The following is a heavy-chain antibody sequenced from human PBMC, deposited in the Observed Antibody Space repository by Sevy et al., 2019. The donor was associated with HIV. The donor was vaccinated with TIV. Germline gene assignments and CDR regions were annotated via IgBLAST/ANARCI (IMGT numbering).Heavy chain of an antibody. D-gene: IGHD3-3*01. CDR3: AIDPEYYDFWSGYYTGWFDP. CDR1: GYTFTGYY. CDR2: INPYSGGT. V-gene: IGHV1-2*02. Sequence: ASVKVSCKASGYTFTGYYMHWVRQAPGQGLEWMGWINPYSGGTNYAQKFQGRVTMTRDTSISTAYMELSSLRSDDTAVYYCAIDPEYYDFWSGYYTGWFDPWGQGTLVTVSS. J-gene: IGHJ5*02.